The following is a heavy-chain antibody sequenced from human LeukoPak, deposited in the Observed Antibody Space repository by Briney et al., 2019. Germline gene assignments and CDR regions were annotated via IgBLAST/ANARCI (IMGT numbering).Heavy chain of an antibody. Sequence: GGSLRLSCAASGFTFRSYAMSWVRQAPGEGLEWVSAISGSTYYADSVKGRFTISRDNAKNSLYLQMNSLRAEDTALYYCARGLKYQLLVSWFDPWGQGTLVTVSS. J-gene: IGHJ5*02. CDR1: GFTFRSYA. V-gene: IGHV3-23*01. D-gene: IGHD2-2*01. CDR2: ISGST. CDR3: ARGLKYQLLVSWFDP.